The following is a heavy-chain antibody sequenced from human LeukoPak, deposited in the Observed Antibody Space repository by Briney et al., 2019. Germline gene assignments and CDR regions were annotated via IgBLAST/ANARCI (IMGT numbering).Heavy chain of an antibody. CDR2: IYYSGST. D-gene: IGHD1-26*01. V-gene: IGHV4-39*01. CDR1: GGSISSSSYY. Sequence: PSETLSLTCTVSGGSISSSSYYWGWIRQPPGKGLEWIGTIYYSGSTYYHPSLKSRLTISVDTSKNQFSLKLSSVTAADTAIYYCVRTYEIVGATAFYHYFYYMDVWGKGTTVTISS. J-gene: IGHJ6*03. CDR3: VRTYEIVGATAFYHYFYYMDV.